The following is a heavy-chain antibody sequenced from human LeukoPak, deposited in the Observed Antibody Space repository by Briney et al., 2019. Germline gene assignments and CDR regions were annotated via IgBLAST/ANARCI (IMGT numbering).Heavy chain of an antibody. CDR2: ITSSGDSI. J-gene: IGHJ4*02. V-gene: IGHV3-48*03. D-gene: IGHD6-19*01. Sequence: PGGSLRLSCAAPGITLDNYEMNWVRQAPGKGLEWVAHITSSGDSIFYADSVKGRFTISRDNAKNSLYLQMHRLSAEDTAVYYCATKVAGTSHFSYWGQGTRVAVSS. CDR1: GITLDNYE. CDR3: ATKVAGTSHFSY.